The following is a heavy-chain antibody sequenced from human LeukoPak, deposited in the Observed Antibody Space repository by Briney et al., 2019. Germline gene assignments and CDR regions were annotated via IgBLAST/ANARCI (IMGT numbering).Heavy chain of an antibody. CDR1: GGSISSGDYY. Sequence: PSETLSLTCTVSGGSISSGDYYWSWVRQPPGKGLEWIGYIYYSGSTYYNPSLKSRVTISVDTSKNQFSLKLSSVTAADTAVYYCARGYYDSSGYYYGYWGQGTLVTVSS. J-gene: IGHJ4*02. CDR2: IYYSGST. D-gene: IGHD3-22*01. V-gene: IGHV4-30-4*01. CDR3: ARGYYDSSGYYYGY.